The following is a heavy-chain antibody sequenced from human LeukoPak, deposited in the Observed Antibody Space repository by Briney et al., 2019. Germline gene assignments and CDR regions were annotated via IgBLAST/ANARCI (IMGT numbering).Heavy chain of an antibody. V-gene: IGHV4-59*01. CDR2: FYYSRST. D-gene: IGHD3-22*01. J-gene: IGHJ3*02. CDR3: ARDGNYDSSGYPSAFDI. Sequence: PSETLSLTCTVSGGSISSYYWSWIRQPPGKGLEWIGYFYYSRSTNYNPSLKSRVTISIDTSKNRFSLGLSSVTAADAAVYYCARDGNYDSSGYPSAFDIWGQGTMVTVSS. CDR1: GGSISSYY.